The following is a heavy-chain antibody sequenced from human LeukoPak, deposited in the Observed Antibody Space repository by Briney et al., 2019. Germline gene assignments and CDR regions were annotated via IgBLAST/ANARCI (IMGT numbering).Heavy chain of an antibody. J-gene: IGHJ4*02. Sequence: PSETLSLTCAVHGGSLSGYYWSWIRQPPGKGLGWIGEINHSGSTNYNPTHKSRITISVYTSKNQFSLKLSSVTAADTAVYYCARALGRVPGYSSGDYWGQGTLVTVSS. D-gene: IGHD6-19*01. CDR2: INHSGST. V-gene: IGHV4-34*01. CDR3: ARALGRVPGYSSGDY. CDR1: GGSLSGYY.